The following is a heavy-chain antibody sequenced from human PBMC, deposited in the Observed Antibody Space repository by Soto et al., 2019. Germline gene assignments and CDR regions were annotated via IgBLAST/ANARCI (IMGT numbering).Heavy chain of an antibody. CDR1: GGTFSSYA. V-gene: IGHV1-69*01. J-gene: IGHJ5*02. Sequence: QVPLVQSGAEVKKPGSSVTVSCKASGGTFSSYAIHWVRQAPGQGLEWMGGIIPMYGPAKYAQRFQGRVTITADESTTTVYMELTSLKSQDTAVDYCARVTSMVRGVIDNWFDPWGHGTLVTVSS. D-gene: IGHD3-10*01. CDR3: ARVTSMVRGVIDNWFDP. CDR2: IIPMYGPA.